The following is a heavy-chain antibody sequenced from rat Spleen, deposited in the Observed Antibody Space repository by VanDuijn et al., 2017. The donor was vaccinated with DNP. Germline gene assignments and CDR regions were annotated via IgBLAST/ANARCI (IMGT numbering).Heavy chain of an antibody. CDR2: ISPSGGST. CDR3: ATALCDY. D-gene: IGHD3-2*01. Sequence: EVQLVESGGGLVQPGRSLKLSCAASGFTFSDHNMAWVRQAPKKGLEWVASISPSGGSTYYRDSVKGRFTISRDNAKSTLYLQMDSLRSEDMATYYCATALCDYWGQGVMVTVSS. CDR1: GFTFSDHN. V-gene: IGHV5-19*01. J-gene: IGHJ2*01.